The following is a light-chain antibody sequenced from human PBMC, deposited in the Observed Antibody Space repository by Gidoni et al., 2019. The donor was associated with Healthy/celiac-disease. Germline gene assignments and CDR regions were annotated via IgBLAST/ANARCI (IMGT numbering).Light chain of an antibody. Sequence: PGERATLSCRASQNVSSYLAWYQQKPGQAPRLLIYDASNRATGIPARFSGSGSGTDFTLTISSLEPEDFAVYYCQQRSNWPPITFGQXTRLEIK. CDR2: DAS. CDR3: QQRSNWPPIT. CDR1: QNVSSY. J-gene: IGKJ5*01. V-gene: IGKV3-11*01.